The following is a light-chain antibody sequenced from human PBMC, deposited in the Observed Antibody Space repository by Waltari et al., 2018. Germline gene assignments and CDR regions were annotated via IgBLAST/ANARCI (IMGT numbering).Light chain of an antibody. J-gene: IGLJ2*01. Sequence: QSALTQPASVSGSPGQTITLSCTGTSSYVWSYHLFSWYQQHPGKAPKLIIYEVSKRPSGLSNSCSGCKSGNTASLTILGLQAEDEADYYCCSNAGRTTVLFGRGTKVTVL. V-gene: IGLV2-23*02. CDR1: SSYVWSYHL. CDR2: EVS. CDR3: CSNAGRTTVL.